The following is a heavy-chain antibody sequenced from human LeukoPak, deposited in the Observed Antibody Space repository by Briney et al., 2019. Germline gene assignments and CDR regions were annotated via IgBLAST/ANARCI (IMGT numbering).Heavy chain of an antibody. J-gene: IGHJ4*02. V-gene: IGHV3-23*01. CDR2: ISASGDIT. D-gene: IGHD3-10*01. CDR1: GFTFNNYA. CDR3: AKGSHFDS. Sequence: PGGSLRLSCVASGFTFNNYAMSWVRQAPGKGLEWASSISASGDITYYADSVKGRFTISRDSSKNTLHLQMNSLRAEDTAIFYCAKGSHFDSWGQGTLVTVSS.